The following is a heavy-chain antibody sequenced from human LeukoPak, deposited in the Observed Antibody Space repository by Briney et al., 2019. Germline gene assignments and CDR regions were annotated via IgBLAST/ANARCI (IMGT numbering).Heavy chain of an antibody. J-gene: IGHJ3*02. CDR1: GGSLSGYY. V-gene: IGHV4-34*01. CDR3: ARSTPLPVGAFDI. Sequence: SETLSLTCAVYGGSLSGYYWSWIRQPPGKGLEWIGEINHSGSTNYNPSLKSRVTISVDTSKNQFSLKLSSVTAAGTAVYYCARSTPLPVGAFDIWGQGTMVTVSS. CDR2: INHSGST. D-gene: IGHD1-26*01.